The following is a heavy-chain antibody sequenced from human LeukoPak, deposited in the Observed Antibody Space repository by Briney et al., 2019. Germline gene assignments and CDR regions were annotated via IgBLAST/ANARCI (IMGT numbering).Heavy chain of an antibody. D-gene: IGHD3/OR15-3a*01. CDR3: AHLDWRNYFDY. Sequence: TLSLTCTVSGYSISGGYYWGWIRQPPGKALEWLALIYRDDDKRYSPSLKSRLTITKDTSKNQVVLTMTNMDHVDTATYYCAHLDWRNYFDYWGQGTLVTVSS. CDR2: IYRDDDK. J-gene: IGHJ4*02. CDR1: GYSISGGYYW. V-gene: IGHV2-5*02.